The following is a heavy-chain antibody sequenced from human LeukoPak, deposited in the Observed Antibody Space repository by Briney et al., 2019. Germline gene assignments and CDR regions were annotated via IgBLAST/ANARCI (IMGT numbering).Heavy chain of an antibody. V-gene: IGHV4-34*01. CDR1: GGSFSGYY. J-gene: IGHJ6*02. CDR2: INHSGST. D-gene: IGHD6-19*01. Sequence: SETLPLTCAVYGGSFSGYYWSWIRQPPGKGLEWIGEINHSGSTNYNPSLKSRVTISVDTSKNQFSLKLSSVTAADTAVYYCATGRIAVAGGGNYYYYYGMDVWGQGTTVTVSS. CDR3: ATGRIAVAGGGNYYYYYGMDV.